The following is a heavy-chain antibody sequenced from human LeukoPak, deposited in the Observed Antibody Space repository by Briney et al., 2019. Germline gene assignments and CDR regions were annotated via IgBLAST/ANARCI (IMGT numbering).Heavy chain of an antibody. J-gene: IGHJ4*02. CDR1: GGTFSSYA. Sequence: ASVKVSCKASGGTFSSYAISWVRQAPGKGLEWMGGFDPEDGETIYAQKFQGRVTMTEDTSTDTAYMELSSLRSEDTAVYYCATRPPDDFWSGYYGYWGQGTLVTVSS. CDR2: FDPEDGET. V-gene: IGHV1-24*01. D-gene: IGHD3-3*01. CDR3: ATRPPDDFWSGYYGY.